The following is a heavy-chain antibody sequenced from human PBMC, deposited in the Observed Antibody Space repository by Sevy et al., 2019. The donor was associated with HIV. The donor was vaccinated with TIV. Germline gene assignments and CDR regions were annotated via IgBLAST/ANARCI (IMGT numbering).Heavy chain of an antibody. CDR3: AKDPSGSYLYYFDY. CDR2: ISASGGTT. V-gene: IGHV3-23*01. D-gene: IGHD1-26*01. J-gene: IGHJ4*02. Sequence: GGSLRLSCAASGFTFSNYAMSWVRQAPGKGLEWVSAISASGGTTFFADSVKGRFTISRDNSKNTLYLQMNSLRAEDTAVYYCAKDPSGSYLYYFDYWGQGTLVTVSS. CDR1: GFTFSNYA.